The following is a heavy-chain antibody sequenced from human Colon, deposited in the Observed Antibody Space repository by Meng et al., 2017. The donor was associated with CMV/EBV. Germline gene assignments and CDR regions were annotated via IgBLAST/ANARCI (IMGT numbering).Heavy chain of an antibody. D-gene: IGHD1-1*01. V-gene: IGHV3-48*03. CDR1: GLTFSRSE. CDR2: ISESGNTI. CDR3: ARRKGYGFDY. Sequence: GGSLRLSCVVSGLTFSRSEMNWVRQAPGKGLEWLAYISESGNTITYADSVEGRLTISRDNAKNSLFLQMNSLRVEDTGVYYCARRKGYGFDYWGQGTLVTVSS. J-gene: IGHJ4*02.